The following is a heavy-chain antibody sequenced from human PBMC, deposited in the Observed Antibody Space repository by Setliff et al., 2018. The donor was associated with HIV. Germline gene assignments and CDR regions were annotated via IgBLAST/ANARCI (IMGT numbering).Heavy chain of an antibody. CDR1: GGSLSGYH. D-gene: IGHD1-7*01. V-gene: IGHV4-34*01. Sequence: PSETLSLTCAVYGGSLSGYHWSWIRQSPEKGLEWIGEINHSGSTNYNPSLKRRVTISVDTSKNQFSLKLNSVTAADTAVYYCARVRLELRQYWFDSWGQGSPVTVSS. CDR2: INHSGST. J-gene: IGHJ5*01. CDR3: ARVRLELRQYWFDS.